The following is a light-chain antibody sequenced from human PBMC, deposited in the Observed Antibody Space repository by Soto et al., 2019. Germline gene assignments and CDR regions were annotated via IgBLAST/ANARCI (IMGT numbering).Light chain of an antibody. CDR1: SSDVGSYNL. Sequence: QSALTQPASVSGSPGQSITISCTGTSSDVGSYNLVSWYQQHPGKAPELMIYEGSKRPSGVSNRFSGSKSGNTASLTISGLQAEDEADYYCCSYAGSSPLYVFGTGTKLTVL. CDR3: CSYAGSSPLYV. V-gene: IGLV2-23*01. J-gene: IGLJ1*01. CDR2: EGS.